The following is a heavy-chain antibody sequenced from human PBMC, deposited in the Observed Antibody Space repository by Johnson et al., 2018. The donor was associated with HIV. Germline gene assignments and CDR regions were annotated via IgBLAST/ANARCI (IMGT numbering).Heavy chain of an antibody. CDR1: GFTFSSYG. CDR3: SVYFGTAFDF. D-gene: IGHD6-25*01. J-gene: IGHJ3*01. CDR2: IRYDGSNK. Sequence: QVQLVESGGGVVQPGGSLRLSCAASGFTFSSYGMHWVRQAPGKGLEWVAFIRYDGSNKYYADSVKGRFTISRDDSKTTLYLQMNSLKTEDTAVYYCSVYFGTAFDFWGQGTMVTVSS. V-gene: IGHV3-30*02.